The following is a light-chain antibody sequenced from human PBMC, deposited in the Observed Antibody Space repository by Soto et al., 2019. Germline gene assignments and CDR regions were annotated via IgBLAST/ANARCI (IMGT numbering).Light chain of an antibody. CDR1: SGHSNYA. V-gene: IGLV4-69*01. Sequence: QSVLTQSPSASASLGASVKLTCTLHSGHSNYAIAWHQQQPEKGPRYLMKLSSDGSHTKGDGIPARFSGSSSGAERYLTISSLQSEDEADYYCQTWGTGTHVVFGGGTKVTVL. J-gene: IGLJ2*01. CDR3: QTWGTGTHVV. CDR2: LSSDGSH.